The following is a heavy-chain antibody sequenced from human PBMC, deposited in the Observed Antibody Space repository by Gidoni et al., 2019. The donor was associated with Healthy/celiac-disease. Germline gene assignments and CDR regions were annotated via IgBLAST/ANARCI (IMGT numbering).Heavy chain of an antibody. CDR3: ARLSIAAAGMWNRPGYFDY. CDR1: GYSFTSYW. J-gene: IGHJ4*02. D-gene: IGHD6-13*01. V-gene: IGHV5-51*01. Sequence: EVQLVQSGAEVKKPGESLKISCKGSGYSFTSYWIGWVRQMPGKGLEWMGIIYPGDSDTRYSPSFQGQVTISADKSISTAYLQWSSLKASDTAMYYCARLSIAAAGMWNRPGYFDYWGQGTLVTVSS. CDR2: IYPGDSDT.